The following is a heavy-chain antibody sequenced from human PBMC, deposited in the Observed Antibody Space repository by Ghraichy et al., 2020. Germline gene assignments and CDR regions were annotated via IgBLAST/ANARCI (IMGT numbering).Heavy chain of an antibody. CDR2: ISWNSGSI. V-gene: IGHV3-9*01. Sequence: GGSLRLSCAASGFTFDDYAMHWVRQAPGKGLEWVSGISWNSGSIGYADSVKGRFTISRDNAKNSLYLQMNSLRAEDTALYYCAKDMSEGQQLGGGYFDLWGRGTLVTVSS. CDR1: GFTFDDYA. J-gene: IGHJ2*01. D-gene: IGHD6-13*01. CDR3: AKDMSEGQQLGGGYFDL.